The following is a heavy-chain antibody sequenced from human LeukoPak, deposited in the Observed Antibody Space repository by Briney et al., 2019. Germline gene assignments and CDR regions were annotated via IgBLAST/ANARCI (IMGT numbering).Heavy chain of an antibody. D-gene: IGHD1-26*01. J-gene: IGHJ4*02. CDR2: ISSSGSTI. CDR3: ARDAPLMGATGGVTDY. CDR1: GFTFSSYS. V-gene: IGHV3-48*04. Sequence: GGSLRLSCAASGFTFSSYSMNWVRQAPGKGLEWVSYISSSGSTIYYADSVKGRFTISRDNARNSLYLQMNSLRAEDTAVYYCARDAPLMGATGGVTDYWGQGTLVTDSS.